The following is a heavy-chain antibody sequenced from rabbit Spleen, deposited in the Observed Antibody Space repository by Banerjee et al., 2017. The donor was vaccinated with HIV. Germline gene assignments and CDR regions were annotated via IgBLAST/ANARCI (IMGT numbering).Heavy chain of an antibody. CDR2: IYAGSFGST. Sequence: QEQLEESGGGLVKPEGSLTLTCKASGFPFSNKAVMCWVRQAPGKGLEWIACIYAGSFGSTVYANWAKGRFTISKTSSTTVTLQMTSLTAADTATYFCARGSATMTMVITGYYFSLWGPGTLVTVS. V-gene: IGHV1S45*01. D-gene: IGHD2-1*01. CDR1: GFPFSNKAV. J-gene: IGHJ4*01. CDR3: ARGSATMTMVITGYYFSL.